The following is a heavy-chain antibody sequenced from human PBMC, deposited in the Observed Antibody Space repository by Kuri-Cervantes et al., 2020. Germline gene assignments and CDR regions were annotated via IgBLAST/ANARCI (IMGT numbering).Heavy chain of an antibody. V-gene: IGHV3-21*01. CDR1: GFTFSSYS. Sequence: GGSLRLSCAASGFTFSSYSMNWVRQAPGKGLEWVSSISSSSSYIYYADSVKDRFTISRDNAKNSLYLQMNSLRAEDTAVYYCARDLGELSLHLYFDYWGQGTLVTVSS. CDR2: ISSSSSYI. D-gene: IGHD3-16*02. J-gene: IGHJ4*02. CDR3: ARDLGELSLHLYFDY.